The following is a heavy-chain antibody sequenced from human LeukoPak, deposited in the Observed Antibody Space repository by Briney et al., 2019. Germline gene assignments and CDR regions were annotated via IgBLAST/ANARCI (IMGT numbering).Heavy chain of an antibody. J-gene: IGHJ3*02. Sequence: ASVKVCCKASGYTFTSYGISWVRQAPGQGLEWMGWISAYNGNTNYAQKLQGRVTMTTDTSTSTAYMELRSLRSDDTAVYYCARLRDYGDYYDASDIWGQGTMVTVSS. D-gene: IGHD4-17*01. CDR1: GYTFTSYG. CDR2: ISAYNGNT. CDR3: ARLRDYGDYYDASDI. V-gene: IGHV1-18*01.